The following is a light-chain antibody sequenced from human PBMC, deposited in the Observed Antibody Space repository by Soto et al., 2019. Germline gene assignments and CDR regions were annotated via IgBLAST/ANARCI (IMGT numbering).Light chain of an antibody. CDR1: QSVSSY. CDR2: DSS. CDR3: QQRSVWPLT. J-gene: IGKJ4*01. Sequence: EIVLTQFPATLSLSPGDGATLSCRASQSVSSYLAWYQQRRGQAPRLLIYDSSNRAAGIPARFSGSGSGTDFSLIISSLEPEDFAVYYCQQRSVWPLTFGGGTGVEIK. V-gene: IGKV3-11*01.